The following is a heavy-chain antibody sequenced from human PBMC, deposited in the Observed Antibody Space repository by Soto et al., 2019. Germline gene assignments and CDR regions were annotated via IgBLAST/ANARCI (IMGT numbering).Heavy chain of an antibody. CDR3: ARDAHYEPDY. CDR1: GYTFTCSG. V-gene: IGHV1-18*01. D-gene: IGHD3-3*01. Sequence: QVYLVQSGGEVKKPGASVKVSCKTSGYTFTCSGISWARQAPGNGLEWGGWIRVSDGLIKYAERMEGRVTVTIDSSTSTAYRELRSLRPDSTAVCFCARDAHYEPDYGGQGTLASVSS. J-gene: IGHJ4*02. CDR2: IRVSDGLI.